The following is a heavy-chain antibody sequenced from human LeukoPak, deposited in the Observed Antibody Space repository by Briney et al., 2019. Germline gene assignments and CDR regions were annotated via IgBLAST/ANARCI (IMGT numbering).Heavy chain of an antibody. D-gene: IGHD5-12*01. CDR3: AKARIYSGYDYALFDY. CDR1: GFTFSSYA. CDR2: ISGSGGST. J-gene: IGHJ4*02. Sequence: GGSLRLSCAASGFTFSSYAMSWVRQAPGKGLEWVSAISGSGGSTYYADSVKGRFTISRDNSKNTLYLQMNSLRAEDTAVYYCAKARIYSGYDYALFDYCGQGTLVTVSS. V-gene: IGHV3-23*01.